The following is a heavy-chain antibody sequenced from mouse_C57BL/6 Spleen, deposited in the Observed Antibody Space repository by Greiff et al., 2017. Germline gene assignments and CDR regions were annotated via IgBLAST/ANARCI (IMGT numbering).Heavy chain of an antibody. D-gene: IGHD2-2*01. Sequence: VQLQQSGPELVKPGASVKMSCKASGYTFTDYNMHWVKQSHGKSLEWIGYINPNNGGTSYNQKFKGKATLTVNKSSSTAYMELRSLTSEDSAVYYGASYYGYDDWYFDVWGTGTTVTVSS. J-gene: IGHJ1*03. CDR1: GYTFTDYN. CDR2: INPNNGGT. V-gene: IGHV1-22*01. CDR3: ASYYGYDDWYFDV.